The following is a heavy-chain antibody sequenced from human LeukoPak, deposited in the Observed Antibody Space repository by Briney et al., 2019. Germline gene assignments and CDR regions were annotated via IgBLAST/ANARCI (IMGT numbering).Heavy chain of an antibody. Sequence: SGGSLRLSCSASGFAFSTSDMNWVRQAPGKGLEWISYISGSGAVQYYADSVKGRFTISRDNAKNSLYLQMNSLRAEDTAVYYCARGPTYYYDSSGYSNAYYWGQGTLVTVSS. CDR2: ISGSGAVQ. V-gene: IGHV3-48*03. CDR1: GFAFSTSD. J-gene: IGHJ4*02. CDR3: ARGPTYYYDSSGYSNAYY. D-gene: IGHD3-22*01.